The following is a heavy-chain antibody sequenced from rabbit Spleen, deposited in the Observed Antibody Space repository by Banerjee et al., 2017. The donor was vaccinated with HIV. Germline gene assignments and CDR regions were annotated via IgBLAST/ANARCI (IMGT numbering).Heavy chain of an antibody. D-gene: IGHD3-1*01. CDR3: ARGPGSNIYKSYFDL. CDR1: AFDLSSYYY. J-gene: IGHJ4*01. V-gene: IGHV1S45*01. CDR2: IYAGSSGST. Sequence: QEQLEESGGGLVKPEGSLTLTCKASAFDLSSYYYMCWVRQAPGKGLEWIACIYAGSSGSTYYASWAKGRFTISKTSSTTVTLQMTSLTVADTATYFCARGPGSNIYKSYFDLWGPGTLVTVS.